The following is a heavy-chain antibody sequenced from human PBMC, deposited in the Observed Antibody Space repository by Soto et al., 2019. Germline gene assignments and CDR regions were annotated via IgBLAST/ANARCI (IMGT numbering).Heavy chain of an antibody. CDR2: ISYDGSNK. CDR1: GFTFSSYA. J-gene: IGHJ3*02. Sequence: GGSLRLSCAASGFTFSSYAMHWVRQAPGKGLEWVAVISYDGSNKYYADSVKGRFTISRDNSKNTLYLQMNSLRAEDTAVYYCARGFVWGSYPYPGAFDIWGQCTLVTVSS. CDR3: ARGFVWGSYPYPGAFDI. D-gene: IGHD3-16*01. V-gene: IGHV3-30-3*01.